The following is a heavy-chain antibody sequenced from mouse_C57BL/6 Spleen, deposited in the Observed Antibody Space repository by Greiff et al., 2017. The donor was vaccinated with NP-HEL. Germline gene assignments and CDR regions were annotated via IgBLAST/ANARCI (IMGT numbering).Heavy chain of an antibody. J-gene: IGHJ2*01. D-gene: IGHD3-2*02. CDR1: GYTFTSYW. Sequence: VQLQQSGAELVKPGASVKLSCKASGYTFTSYWMHWVQQRPGQGLEWIGMINTNSGSTNYNEKFKGKATLTVDKSSSTAYMQLSSLTSEDSAFYYCAGLGTAQAGPWGQGTTLTVSS. V-gene: IGHV1-64*01. CDR2: INTNSGST. CDR3: AGLGTAQAGP.